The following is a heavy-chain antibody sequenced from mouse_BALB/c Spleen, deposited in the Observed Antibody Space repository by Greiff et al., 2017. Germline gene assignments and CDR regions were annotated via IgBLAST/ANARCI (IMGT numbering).Heavy chain of an antibody. D-gene: IGHD2-1*01. CDR2: IWSGGNT. J-gene: IGHJ4*01. Sequence: QVQLQQSGPGLVQPSQSLSITCTVYGFSLTSYGVHWVRQSPGKGLEWLGVIWSGGNTDYNAAFISRLSISKDNSKSQVFFKMNSLQANDTAIYYCAPTYGKDAMDYWGQGTSVTVSS. CDR3: APTYGKDAMDY. CDR1: GFSLTSYG. V-gene: IGHV2-2*02.